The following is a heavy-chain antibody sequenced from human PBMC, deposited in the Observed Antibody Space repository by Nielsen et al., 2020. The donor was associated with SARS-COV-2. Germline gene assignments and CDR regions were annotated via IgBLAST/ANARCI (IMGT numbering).Heavy chain of an antibody. CDR2: ISSSSSTI. D-gene: IGHD2-21*01. Sequence: GESLKISCAASGFTFSSYSMYWVRQAPGKGLEWVSYISSSSSTIYYADSVKGRFTISRDNAKNSLYLQMNSLRAEDTAVYYCARGRRPIVRLDYYYCLDVWAKGTTVTVSS. CDR3: ARGRRPIVRLDYYYCLDV. J-gene: IGHJ6*03. CDR1: GFTFSSYS. V-gene: IGHV3-48*04.